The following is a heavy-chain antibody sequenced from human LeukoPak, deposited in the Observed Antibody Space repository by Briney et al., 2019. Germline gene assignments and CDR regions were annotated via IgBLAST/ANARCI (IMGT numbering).Heavy chain of an antibody. J-gene: IGHJ4*02. CDR3: ARGPGSRYLDY. CDR1: GGSINTYY. CDR2: IYYSGST. V-gene: IGHV4-59*01. D-gene: IGHD3-10*01. Sequence: KSSETLSLTCTVSGGSINTYYGSWIRQPPGKGLEWIGYIYYSGSTKYNPSLERRISISVDTSKNQFSLRLSSMTAADRAVYYCARGPGSRYLDYWGQGILVTVSS.